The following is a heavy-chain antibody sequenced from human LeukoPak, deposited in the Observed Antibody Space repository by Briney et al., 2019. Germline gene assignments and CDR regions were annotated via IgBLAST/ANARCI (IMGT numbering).Heavy chain of an antibody. D-gene: IGHD3-10*01. CDR3: ARNFYGSGSYDWFDP. J-gene: IGHJ5*02. V-gene: IGHV3-53*01. CDR2: IYTGGST. CDR1: GFTVSSTY. Sequence: GGSLRLSCAASGFTVSSTYMSWVRQAPGKGLEWVSVIYTGGSTYYADSVKGRFTISRDNAKNTLYLQMNSLRAEDTAVYYCARNFYGSGSYDWFDPWGQGTLVTVSS.